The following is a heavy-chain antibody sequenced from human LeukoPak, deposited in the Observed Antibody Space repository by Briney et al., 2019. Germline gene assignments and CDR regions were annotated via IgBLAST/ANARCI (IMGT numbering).Heavy chain of an antibody. CDR2: MNPNSGNT. CDR3: ATDQPTSGYYYYMDV. D-gene: IGHD3-10*01. V-gene: IGHV1-8*01. CDR1: GYTFTSYD. Sequence: ASVKVSCKASGYTFTSYDINWVRQATGQGLEWMGWMNPNSGNTGYAQKFQGRVTMTRNTSISTAYMELSSLRSEDTAVYYCATDQPTSGYYYYMDVWGKGTTVTVSS. J-gene: IGHJ6*03.